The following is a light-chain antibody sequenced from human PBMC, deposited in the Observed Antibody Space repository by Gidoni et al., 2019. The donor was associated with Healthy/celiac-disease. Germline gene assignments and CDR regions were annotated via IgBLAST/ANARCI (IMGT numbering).Light chain of an antibody. CDR2: DAS. V-gene: IGKV1-33*01. CDR1: QDISNY. Sequence: DIQMTQSPSSLSPSVGDRVTITCQASQDISNYLNWYQQKPGKPPKLLIYDASNLETGVPSRFSGSGSGTDFTFTISSLQPEDIATYYCQQYDNLALTFGGGTKVEIK. J-gene: IGKJ4*01. CDR3: QQYDNLALT.